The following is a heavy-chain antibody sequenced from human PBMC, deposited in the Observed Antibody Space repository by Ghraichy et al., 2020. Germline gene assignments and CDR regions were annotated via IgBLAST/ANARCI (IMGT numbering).Heavy chain of an antibody. CDR3: ARGRSSGWVVVRVGYYYYGMDV. Sequence: SETLSLTCAVYGGSFSGYYWSWIRQPPGKGLEWIGEINHSGSTNYNPSLKSRVTISVDTSKNQFSLKLSSVTAADTAVYYCARGRSSGWVVVRVGYYYYGMDVWGQGTTVTVSS. J-gene: IGHJ6*02. CDR2: INHSGST. CDR1: GGSFSGYY. V-gene: IGHV4-34*01. D-gene: IGHD6-19*01.